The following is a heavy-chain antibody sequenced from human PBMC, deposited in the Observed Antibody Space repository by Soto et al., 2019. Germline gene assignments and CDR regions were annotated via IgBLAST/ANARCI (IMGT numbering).Heavy chain of an antibody. CDR1: GYTFTGYY. CDR2: INPNSGGT. Sequence: ASVKVSCKASGYTFTGYYMHWVRQAPGQGLEWMGWINPNSGGTNYAQKFQGRVTMTRDTSISTAYMELSRLRSDDTAVYYCAREYFIGSGWYNWFDPWGQGTLVTASP. D-gene: IGHD6-19*01. J-gene: IGHJ5*02. CDR3: AREYFIGSGWYNWFDP. V-gene: IGHV1-2*02.